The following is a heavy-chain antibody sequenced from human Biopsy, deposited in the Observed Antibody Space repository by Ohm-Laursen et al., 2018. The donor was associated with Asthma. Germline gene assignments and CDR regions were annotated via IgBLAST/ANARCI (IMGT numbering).Heavy chain of an antibody. CDR2: ITDTSRYI. CDR1: GFTFSHYN. J-gene: IGHJ4*02. V-gene: IGHV3-21*01. Sequence: SLRLSCAASGFTFSHYNMNWVRQAPGKGLEWVSSITDTSRYIKYADSVKGRFTFSRVNSKNTLYLQMNSLRAEDSAVYYCARDFGCGSYFVGTTFDYWGQGALVTVSS. CDR3: ARDFGCGSYFVGTTFDY. D-gene: IGHD1-26*01.